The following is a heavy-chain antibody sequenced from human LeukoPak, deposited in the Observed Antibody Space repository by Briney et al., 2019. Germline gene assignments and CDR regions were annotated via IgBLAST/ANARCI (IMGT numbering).Heavy chain of an antibody. CDR2: ISYDGSNK. CDR1: GFSFSSYA. D-gene: IGHD3-3*01. CDR3: ARGQRAHVEWSKYMDV. J-gene: IGHJ6*03. Sequence: HPGGSLRLSCAASGFSFSSYAMHWVRQAPGKGLEWVAVISYDGSNKYYAESVKGRFTISRDNSKNTLYLQMNSLRAEDTAMYYCARGQRAHVEWSKYMDVWGKGTTVTVSS. V-gene: IGHV3-30*04.